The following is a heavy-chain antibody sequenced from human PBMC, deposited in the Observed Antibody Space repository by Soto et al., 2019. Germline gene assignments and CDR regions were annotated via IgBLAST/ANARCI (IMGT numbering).Heavy chain of an antibody. D-gene: IGHD6-25*01. J-gene: IGHJ4*02. V-gene: IGHV3-33*03. Sequence: GGSLRLSCAASGFIFSNYGIYWVRQAPGKGLVWVALIWYDGSNKYYADSVKGRFIVSRDNANNTVYPQLNSLTADDTAVYYCAIKGLAAGSKVFWGPGTLVTVSS. CDR2: IWYDGSNK. CDR3: AIKGLAAGSKVF. CDR1: GFIFSNYG.